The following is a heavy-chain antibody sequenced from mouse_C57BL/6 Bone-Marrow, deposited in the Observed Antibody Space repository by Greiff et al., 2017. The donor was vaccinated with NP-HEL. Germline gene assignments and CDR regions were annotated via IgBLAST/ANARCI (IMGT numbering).Heavy chain of an antibody. CDR1: GFTFSDYY. CDR3: ARQYGSSWGYYFDY. CDR2: ISNGGGST. V-gene: IGHV5-12*01. J-gene: IGHJ2*01. D-gene: IGHD1-1*01. Sequence: EVKVEESGGGLVQPGGSLKLSCAASGFTFSDYYMYWVRQTPEKRLEWVAYISNGGGSTYYPDTVKGRFTISRDNAKNTLYLQMSRLKSEDTAMYYCARQYGSSWGYYFDYWGQGTTLTVSS.